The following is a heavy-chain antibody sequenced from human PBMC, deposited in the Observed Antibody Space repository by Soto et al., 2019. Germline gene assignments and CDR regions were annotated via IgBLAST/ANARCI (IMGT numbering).Heavy chain of an antibody. V-gene: IGHV3-30*18. CDR2: ISYDGSNK. J-gene: IGHJ4*02. D-gene: IGHD3-16*01. Sequence: HPGGSLRLSCAASGFTFSSYGMHWVRQAPGKGLEWVAVISYDGSNKYYADSVKGRFTISRDNSKNTLYLQMNSLRAEDTAVYYCAKPDRPMTEGRYYFDYWGQGTLVTVSS. CDR1: GFTFSSYG. CDR3: AKPDRPMTEGRYYFDY.